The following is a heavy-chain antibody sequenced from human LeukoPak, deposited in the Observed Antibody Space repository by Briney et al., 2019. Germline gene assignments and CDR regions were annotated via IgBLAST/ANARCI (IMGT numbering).Heavy chain of an antibody. CDR2: ISSSSSYI. Sequence: GGSLRLSCAASGFTFSSYSMNWVRQAPGKGLEWVSSISSSSSYIYYADSVKGRFPISRDNAKNSLYLQMNSLRAEDTAVYYCARGDTIFGVVIWGQGTLVTVSS. D-gene: IGHD3-3*01. CDR3: ARGDTIFGVVI. J-gene: IGHJ4*02. CDR1: GFTFSSYS. V-gene: IGHV3-21*01.